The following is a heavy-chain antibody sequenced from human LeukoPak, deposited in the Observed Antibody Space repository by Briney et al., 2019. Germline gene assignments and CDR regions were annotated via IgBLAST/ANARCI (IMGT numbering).Heavy chain of an antibody. V-gene: IGHV4-39*07. CDR2: IYYSGST. J-gene: IGHJ6*03. Sequence: PSETLSLTCTVSGGSISSSSYYWGWIRQPPGKGLEWIGSIYYSGSTYYNPSLKSRVTISVDTSKNQFSLKLSSVTAADTAVYYCARAIAAAGRGTGYYYYYMDVWGKGTTVTVSS. CDR3: ARAIAAAGRGTGYYYYYMDV. CDR1: GGSISSSSYY. D-gene: IGHD6-13*01.